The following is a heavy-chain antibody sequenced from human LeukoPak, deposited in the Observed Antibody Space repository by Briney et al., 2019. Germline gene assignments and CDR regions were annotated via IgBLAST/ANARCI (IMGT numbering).Heavy chain of an antibody. V-gene: IGHV4-34*01. CDR3: ARPFGYDYGDYMI. D-gene: IGHD4-17*01. CDR2: INHSGST. Sequence: SETLSLTCAVYGGSFSGYYWSWIRQPPGKGLEWIGEINHSGSTNYNPSLKSRVTISVDTSKNQFSLKLSSVTAADTAVYYCARPFGYDYGDYMIWGQGTLVTVSS. CDR1: GGSFSGYY. J-gene: IGHJ4*02.